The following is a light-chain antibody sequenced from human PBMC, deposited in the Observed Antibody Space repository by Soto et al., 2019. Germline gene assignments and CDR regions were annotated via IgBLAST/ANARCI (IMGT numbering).Light chain of an antibody. Sequence: QSVLTQPPSASGTPGQRVTISCSGSGSNIAFDTVDWYQQLPGAAPKLLIYSNSQRPLGVPVRFSGSKSGTSASLAISGLQSEDEADYYCAAWDGSVYVFGIGTQLTVL. J-gene: IGLJ1*01. CDR2: SNS. CDR3: AAWDGSVYV. V-gene: IGLV1-44*01. CDR1: GSNIAFDT.